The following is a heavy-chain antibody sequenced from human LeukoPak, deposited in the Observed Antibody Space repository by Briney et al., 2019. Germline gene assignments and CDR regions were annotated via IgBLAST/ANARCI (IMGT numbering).Heavy chain of an antibody. CDR3: AKDSRNTITFGGVIPD. Sequence: GGSLRLSCDASGFPFGTYGMHWVCQAPGKGLEWVAFIRSGGSSTYYADSVKGRFTISRDNSKNTLYLQINSLRAKDTAAYYCAKDSRNTITFGGVIPDWGQGTLVTVSS. V-gene: IGHV3-30*02. J-gene: IGHJ4*02. CDR1: GFPFGTYG. CDR2: IRSGGSST. D-gene: IGHD3-16*02.